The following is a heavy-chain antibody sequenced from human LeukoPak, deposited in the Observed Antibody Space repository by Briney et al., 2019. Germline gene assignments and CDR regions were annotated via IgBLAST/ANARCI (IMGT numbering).Heavy chain of an antibody. CDR1: GFTFNSYE. CDR2: INSGGSAI. V-gene: IGHV3-48*03. J-gene: IGHJ4*02. CDR3: ARGGSYAHY. Sequence: GGSLRLSCAASGFTFNSYEMNWVRQAPGKGLEWVSYINSGGSAIYYADSVKGRFTISRDNAKNSLYLQMNSLRADDTAVYYCARGGSYAHYWGQGTLVTVSS. D-gene: IGHD1-26*01.